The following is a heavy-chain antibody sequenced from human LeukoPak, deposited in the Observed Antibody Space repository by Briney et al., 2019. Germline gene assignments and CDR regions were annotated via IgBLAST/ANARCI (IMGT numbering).Heavy chain of an antibody. CDR2: IKYDGSEK. Sequence: GGSLGLSCAASGFPFSRYWMTWVRQAPGKGLEWVANIKYDGSEKFYVGSVRGRFTISRDNTNNSLHLQMNSLRAEDTAIYYCARDPTYDSGSPLGYGGQGTLVAVSS. J-gene: IGHJ4*02. D-gene: IGHD3-10*01. CDR3: ARDPTYDSGSPLGY. CDR1: GFPFSRYW. V-gene: IGHV3-7*01.